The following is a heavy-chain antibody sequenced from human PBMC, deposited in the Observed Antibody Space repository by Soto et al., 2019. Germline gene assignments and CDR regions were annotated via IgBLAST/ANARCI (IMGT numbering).Heavy chain of an antibody. Sequence: PSETLSVTCTVSGGSISSGGYYWSWIRQHPGKGLEWIGYNYYSGITYYNPSLKSRVTISLDTSKNQFSLKLSSVTAADTAVYYCARGSSIASLYYGMDVWGQGTTVTVSS. J-gene: IGHJ6*02. D-gene: IGHD6-6*01. V-gene: IGHV4-31*03. CDR2: NYYSGIT. CDR1: GGSISSGGYY. CDR3: ARGSSIASLYYGMDV.